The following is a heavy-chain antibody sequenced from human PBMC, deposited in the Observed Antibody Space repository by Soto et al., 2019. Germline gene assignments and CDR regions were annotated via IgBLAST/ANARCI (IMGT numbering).Heavy chain of an antibody. D-gene: IGHD2-2*01. CDR1: GGTFSRYS. CDR2: IIPIFGIP. V-gene: IGHV1-69*08. CDR3: AREDRDRETGLVPAAIDGMDV. Sequence: QVQLVQSGAEVKKPGSSVKVSCKASGGTFSRYSITWVRQAPGHGLEWIGRIIPIFGIPTYAQKFQGRVTITADESTTTAYMELSRLRSDDTAVYYCAREDRDRETGLVPAAIDGMDVWGQVTTVTVSS. J-gene: IGHJ6*02.